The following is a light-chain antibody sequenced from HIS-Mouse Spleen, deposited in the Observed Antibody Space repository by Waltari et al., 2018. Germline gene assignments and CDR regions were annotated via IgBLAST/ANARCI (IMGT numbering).Light chain of an antibody. CDR1: SLRSYY. Sequence: SSELTQDPAVSVALGQTVRITCQGDSLRSYYASWYQQKPGQAPVLVIYGKNNRPSGIPDRFSCSSSGNTASLTITGAQAEDEADYYCNSRDSSGNHLVFGGATKLTVL. V-gene: IGLV3-19*01. CDR3: NSRDSSGNHLV. J-gene: IGLJ3*02. CDR2: GKN.